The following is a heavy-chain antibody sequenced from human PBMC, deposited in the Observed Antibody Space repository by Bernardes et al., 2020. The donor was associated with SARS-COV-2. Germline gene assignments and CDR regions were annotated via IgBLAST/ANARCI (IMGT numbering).Heavy chain of an antibody. Sequence: SETLSLTCTVSGGSISSSSYYWGWIRQPPGKGLEWIGSIYYSGSTYYNPSLKSRVTISVDTSKNQFSLKLSSVTAADTAVYYCARHRICGVVKGWFDPWGQGTLVTVSS. CDR3: ARHRICGVVKGWFDP. CDR2: IYYSGST. CDR1: GGSISSSSYY. J-gene: IGHJ5*02. D-gene: IGHD3-3*02. V-gene: IGHV4-39*01.